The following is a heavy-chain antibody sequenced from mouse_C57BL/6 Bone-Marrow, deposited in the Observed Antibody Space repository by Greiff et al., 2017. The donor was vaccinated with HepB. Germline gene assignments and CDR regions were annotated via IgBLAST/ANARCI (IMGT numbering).Heavy chain of an antibody. CDR1: GFTFSSYG. J-gene: IGHJ3*01. CDR2: ISSGGSYT. CDR3: APQLAWFAY. D-gene: IGHD4-1*01. Sequence: EVQLQESGGDLVKPGGSLKLSCAASGFTFSSYGMSWVRQTPDKRLEWVATISSGGSYTYYPDSVKGRFTISRDNAKNTLYLQMSSLKSEDTAMYYCAPQLAWFAYWGQGTLVTVSA. V-gene: IGHV5-6*01.